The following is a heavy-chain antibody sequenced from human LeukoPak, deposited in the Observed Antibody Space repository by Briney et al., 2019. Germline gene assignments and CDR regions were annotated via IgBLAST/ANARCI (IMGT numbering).Heavy chain of an antibody. Sequence: ASVKVSCKASGGTFSSYAISWVRQAPGQGLEWMGGIIPIFGTANYAQKIQGRVTITTDESTSTAYMELSSLRSEDTAVYHCARGSSSSWFPWFDPWGQGTLVTVSS. J-gene: IGHJ5*02. CDR2: IIPIFGTA. V-gene: IGHV1-69*05. CDR1: GGTFSSYA. CDR3: ARGSSSSWFPWFDP. D-gene: IGHD6-13*01.